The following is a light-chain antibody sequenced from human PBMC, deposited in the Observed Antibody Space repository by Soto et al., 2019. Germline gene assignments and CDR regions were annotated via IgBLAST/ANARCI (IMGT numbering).Light chain of an antibody. J-gene: IGKJ5*01. CDR1: QTISSW. CDR3: QQLFDSPIT. CDR2: KAS. V-gene: IGKV1-5*03. Sequence: DIEMTQSNSTLCASIGDRVAITCRASQTISSWLAWYQQKPGKAPKLLIYKASTLKSGVPSRFSATVSGTEFSLTITSLQPEDFATYYCQQLFDSPITFGQGRLLEV.